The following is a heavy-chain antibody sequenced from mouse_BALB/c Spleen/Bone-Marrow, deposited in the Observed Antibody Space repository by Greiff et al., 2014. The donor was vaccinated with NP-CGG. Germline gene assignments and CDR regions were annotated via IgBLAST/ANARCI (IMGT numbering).Heavy chain of an antibody. J-gene: IGHJ4*01. D-gene: IGHD3-3*01. V-gene: IGHV5-17*02. CDR1: GITFRNFG. CDR3: ARIGRARGYAMDY. Sequence: EVHLVESGGGLVQPGGSRKLSCAASGITFRNFGMHWVRQAPEKGLEWVAYISSGSSTIYYADTLKGRFTISRDNPKNTLFLQMTSLRSEDAAMYYCARIGRARGYAMDYWGQGTSVTVPS. CDR2: ISSGSSTI.